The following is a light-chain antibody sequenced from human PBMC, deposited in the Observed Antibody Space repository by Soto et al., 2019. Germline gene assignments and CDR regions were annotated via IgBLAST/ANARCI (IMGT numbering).Light chain of an antibody. Sequence: QTVVTQESSFSVSPGGTVPITCGLISGSVSTAHNPNWYQQTPGQAPRTLIYSTSTRSSGVPDRFSGSILGNKAALTITGAQANNESDYYCALFMGNGISVFGTGTKLTVL. CDR1: SGSVSTAHN. J-gene: IGLJ1*01. CDR3: ALFMGNGISV. V-gene: IGLV8-61*01. CDR2: STS.